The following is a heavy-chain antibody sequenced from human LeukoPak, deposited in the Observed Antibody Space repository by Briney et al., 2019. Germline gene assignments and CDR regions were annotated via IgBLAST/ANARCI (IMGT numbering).Heavy chain of an antibody. CDR3: ARGIYGSGSYYPFDY. CDR1: GFTFDSYG. Sequence: PGRSLRLSCAACGFTFDSYGMHWVRQDAGKGLDWVAVIWYDGSKKYYADSVKGRFTISRDNSKNTLYLQMNSLRAEDTAVYYCARGIYGSGSYYPFDYWGQGTLVTVSS. J-gene: IGHJ4*02. V-gene: IGHV3-33*01. CDR2: IWYDGSKK. D-gene: IGHD3-10*01.